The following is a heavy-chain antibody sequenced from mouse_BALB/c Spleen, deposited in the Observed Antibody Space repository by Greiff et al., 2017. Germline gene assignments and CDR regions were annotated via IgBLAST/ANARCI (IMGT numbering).Heavy chain of an antibody. D-gene: IGHD1-1*01. CDR1: GYTFTSYW. Sequence: QVQLQQSGAELARPGASVKLSCKASGYTFTSYWMQWVKQRPGQGLEWIGAIYPGDGDTRYTQKFKGKATLTVDKSSSTAYMQLSSPTSEDSAVYYCARDYGPPWFAYWGQGTLVTVSA. CDR2: IYPGDGDT. CDR3: ARDYGPPWFAY. V-gene: IGHV1-87*01. J-gene: IGHJ3*01.